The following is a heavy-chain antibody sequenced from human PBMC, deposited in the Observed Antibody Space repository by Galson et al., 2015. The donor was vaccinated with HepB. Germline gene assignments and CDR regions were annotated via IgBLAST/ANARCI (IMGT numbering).Heavy chain of an antibody. J-gene: IGHJ6*02. D-gene: IGHD4-17*01. CDR3: ARDQTMTTSYYYYYYGMDV. V-gene: IGHV1-2*02. CDR2: INPKSGAT. CDR1: GYTFTDYY. Sequence: SVKVSCKASGYTFTDYYIHWVRQAPGQGLEWMGWINPKSGATNYARKFQGRVTMTRDTSIGTAYMEVSRLKSDDTATYHCARDQTMTTSYYYYYYGMDVWGLGTMVTVSS.